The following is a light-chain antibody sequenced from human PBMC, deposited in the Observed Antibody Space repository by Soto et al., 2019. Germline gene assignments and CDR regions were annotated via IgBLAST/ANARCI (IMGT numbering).Light chain of an antibody. CDR1: QSVSNN. CDR3: RKNMDWPPIT. J-gene: IGKJ5*01. Sequence: EIIMTQSPVTLSVSPGERATLSCRASQSVSNNLAWYQQKPGQAPRLLIYYASTRATGIPARFSGSGSGTDFPPTFGGLQSEDFALYSGRKNMDWPPITSGQGHDWRLN. CDR2: YAS. V-gene: IGKV3-15*01.